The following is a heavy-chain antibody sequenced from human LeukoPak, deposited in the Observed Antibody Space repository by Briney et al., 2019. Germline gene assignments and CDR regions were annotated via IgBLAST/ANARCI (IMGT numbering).Heavy chain of an antibody. CDR1: GFTVSSNY. J-gene: IGHJ4*02. CDR3: AGDKTTGGWYEFDY. V-gene: IGHV3-53*01. CDR2: ISNDGDT. Sequence: GGSLRLSCAASGFTVSSNYMSWVRQGPGKGLECVSVISNDGDTYYADSVKGRFTISRDTSKNTVSLQMNSLRAEDTAVYCCAGDKTTGGWYEFDYWGQGTLVTVSS. D-gene: IGHD6-19*01.